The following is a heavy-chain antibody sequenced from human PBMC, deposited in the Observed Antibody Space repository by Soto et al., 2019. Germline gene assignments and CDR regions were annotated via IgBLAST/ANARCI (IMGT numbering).Heavy chain of an antibody. CDR3: ARATRVGAADY. V-gene: IGHV4-59*01. Sequence: QVQLQESGPGLVKASETLSLTCTVSGGSISSNYWNWIRQPPGKGLEWIAYIYDSGSTKYSPSLKSRVTMSVDTSKNQFSLKVTSVTAADTAVYYCARATRVGAADYWGQGTLVTVSS. CDR1: GGSISSNY. CDR2: IYDSGST. D-gene: IGHD1-26*01. J-gene: IGHJ4*02.